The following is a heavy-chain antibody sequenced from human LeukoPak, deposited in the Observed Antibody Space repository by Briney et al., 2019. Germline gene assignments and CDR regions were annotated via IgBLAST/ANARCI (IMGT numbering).Heavy chain of an antibody. V-gene: IGHV3-11*01. CDR1: GFTFSDYY. Sequence: GGSLRLSCAASGFTFSDYYMSWIRQAPGKGLEWVSYISSSGSTIYYADSVKGRFTISRDNAKNSLYLQMNSLRAEDTAVYYCARDEREKSHYVNYWGQGTLVTVSS. J-gene: IGHJ4*02. D-gene: IGHD3-10*02. CDR3: ARDEREKSHYVNY. CDR2: ISSSGSTI.